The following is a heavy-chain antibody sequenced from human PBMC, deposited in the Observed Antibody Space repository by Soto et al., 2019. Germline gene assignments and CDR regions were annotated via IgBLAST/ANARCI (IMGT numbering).Heavy chain of an antibody. CDR3: GRGFVFCGICGVGGSFNI. Sequence: SETLSLTCTVSAGSISSYYWSWIRRPPGKGLEWIGYIYYSGSTNYNPSLKSRVTISVDTSKNQFSLKMSSVPAADTAVSYRGRGFVFCGICGVGGSFNIWGQGTMITVAS. CDR1: AGSISSYY. J-gene: IGHJ3*02. D-gene: IGHD3-3*01. CDR2: IYYSGST. V-gene: IGHV4-59*01.